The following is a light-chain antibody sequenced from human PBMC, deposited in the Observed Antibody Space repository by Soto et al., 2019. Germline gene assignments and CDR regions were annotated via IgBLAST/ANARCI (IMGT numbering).Light chain of an antibody. CDR2: KAS. Sequence: DIQMTQSPSTLSASVGDRVTITCRASQSISSWLAWYQQKPGKAPRLLIYKASDLESGVPSRFSGSGSGTDFTLTISSLQPDDFVTYYCQQYNSYSPLTFGGGTKVDIK. V-gene: IGKV1-5*03. J-gene: IGKJ4*01. CDR3: QQYNSYSPLT. CDR1: QSISSW.